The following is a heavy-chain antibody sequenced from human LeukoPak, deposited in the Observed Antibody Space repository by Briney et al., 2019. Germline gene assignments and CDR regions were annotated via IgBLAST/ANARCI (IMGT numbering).Heavy chain of an antibody. V-gene: IGHV3-48*01. J-gene: IGHJ4*02. Sequence: PGGSLRLSCAASGFTFSSYSMNWVRQAPGKGLEWVSYISSSSSTIYYAGSVKGRFAISRDNAKNSLYLQMNSLRAEDTAVYYCASYIPWDYWGQGTLVTVSS. CDR1: GFTFSSYS. CDR2: ISSSSSTI. D-gene: IGHD3-10*01. CDR3: ASYIPWDY.